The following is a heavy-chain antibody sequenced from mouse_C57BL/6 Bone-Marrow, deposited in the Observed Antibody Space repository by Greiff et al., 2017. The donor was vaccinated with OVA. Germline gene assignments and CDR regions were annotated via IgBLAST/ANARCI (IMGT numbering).Heavy chain of an antibody. V-gene: IGHV1-81*01. D-gene: IGHD1-1*01. Sequence: QVQLQQSGAELVRPGASVKLSCKASGYTFTSYGISWVKQRTGQGLEWIGEIYPRSGNTYYNEKFKGKATLTADKSSSTAYMELRSLTSEDSAVYYCARGYGSSRFAYWGQGTLVTVSA. CDR1: GYTFTSYG. CDR2: IYPRSGNT. J-gene: IGHJ3*01. CDR3: ARGYGSSRFAY.